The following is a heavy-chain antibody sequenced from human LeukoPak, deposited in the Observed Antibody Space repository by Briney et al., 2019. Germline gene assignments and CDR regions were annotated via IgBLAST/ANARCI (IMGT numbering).Heavy chain of an antibody. Sequence: GGSLRLSCTASGFIFNNFGLMWIRQAPGKGLEWVSAISNDGGGTTYADFVKGRFTISRDNSKNTLFLQMNSLRAEDTALYYCAKGSSGYFADLWGQGTLVTVSS. D-gene: IGHD3-22*01. CDR2: ISNDGGGT. V-gene: IGHV3-23*01. CDR3: AKGSSGYFADL. J-gene: IGHJ5*02. CDR1: GFIFNNFG.